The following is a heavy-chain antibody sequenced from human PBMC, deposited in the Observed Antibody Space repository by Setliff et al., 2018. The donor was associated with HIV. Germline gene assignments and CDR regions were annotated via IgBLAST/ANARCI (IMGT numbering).Heavy chain of an antibody. V-gene: IGHV4-39*07. D-gene: IGHD4-17*01. CDR2: IYYSGST. CDR3: TKGRLGQADY. CDR1: GGSISSSNYY. Sequence: SETLSLTCTVSGGSISSSNYYWGWIRQPPGKGLDWIGSIYYSGSTYYNPSLKSRVTISVDTSKNQFSLKLPSVTAADTAMYFCTKGRLGQADYWGQGTLVTVSS. J-gene: IGHJ4*02.